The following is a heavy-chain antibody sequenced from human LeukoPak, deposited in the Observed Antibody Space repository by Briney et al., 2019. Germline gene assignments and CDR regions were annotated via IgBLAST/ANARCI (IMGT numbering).Heavy chain of an antibody. J-gene: IGHJ4*02. CDR3: ARGAYYYDRSGYYSDY. D-gene: IGHD3-22*01. CDR1: GFTFSSYW. Sequence: GGPLRLSCAASGFTFSSYWMSWFPQAPGKGLEWVANIKQDGSEKYYVDSVKGRFTISRDNAKNSLYLQMNSLRAEDTAVYYCARGAYYYDRSGYYSDYWGQGTLVTVSS. V-gene: IGHV3-7*01. CDR2: IKQDGSEK.